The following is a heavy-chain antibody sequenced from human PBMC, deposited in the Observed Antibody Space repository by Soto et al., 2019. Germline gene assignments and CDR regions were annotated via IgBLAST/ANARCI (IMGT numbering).Heavy chain of an antibody. CDR3: AIYDSSGSRGFQH. Sequence: PSETLSLTCTVSGGSISSGVYYWRWIRPHPGKGLEWIGYIFYSGSTYYNPSLKSRLTISVDTSKNQFSLKLSSVTAADTAVYYCAIYDSSGSRGFQHWGQGTLVTVSS. V-gene: IGHV4-31*03. D-gene: IGHD3-22*01. CDR2: IFYSGST. J-gene: IGHJ1*01. CDR1: GGSISSGVYY.